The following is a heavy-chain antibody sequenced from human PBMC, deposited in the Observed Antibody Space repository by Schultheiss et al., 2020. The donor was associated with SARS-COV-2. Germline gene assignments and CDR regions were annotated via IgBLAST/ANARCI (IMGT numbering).Heavy chain of an antibody. V-gene: IGHV1-69*05. CDR1: GGTFSSSA. Sequence: KISCKASGGTFSSSAITWVRQAPGQGLEWMGGFIPTFGTANYAQKFQGRVTMTRDTSTSTVYMELSSLRSEDTAVYYCARNVIGVGHSYYYYPLDVWGQGTTVTVSS. D-gene: IGHD1-26*01. J-gene: IGHJ6*02. CDR2: FIPTFGTA. CDR3: ARNVIGVGHSYYYYPLDV.